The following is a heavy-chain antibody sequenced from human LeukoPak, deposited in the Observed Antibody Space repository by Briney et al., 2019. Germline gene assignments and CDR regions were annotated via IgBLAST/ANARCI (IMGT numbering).Heavy chain of an antibody. Sequence: PGGSLRLSCAASGFTFSSYWMSWVRQAPGKGLEWVANIKQDGSEKYYVDSVKGRFTISRDKAKNSLYLQMNSLRAEDTAVYYCARGLMLYYYGSGSYWFYWGQGTLVTVSS. CDR2: IKQDGSEK. CDR3: ARGLMLYYYGSGSYWFY. CDR1: GFTFSSYW. D-gene: IGHD3-10*01. V-gene: IGHV3-7*01. J-gene: IGHJ4*02.